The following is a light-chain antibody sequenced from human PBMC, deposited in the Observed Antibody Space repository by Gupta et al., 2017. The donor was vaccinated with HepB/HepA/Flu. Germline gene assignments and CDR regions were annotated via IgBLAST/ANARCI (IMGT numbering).Light chain of an antibody. V-gene: IGLV3-1*01. CDR1: ILGNKY. CDR3: QGWDISTVV. CDR2: QDN. Sequence: SYELTQPPSVSVSPGQTASITCYGDILGNKYAYWYEQKPGQSPVLVIDQDNKHLSGIPARFSGSKSGNTATLTISGTHSKEEADYYCQGWDISTVVFGGGTKLTV. J-gene: IGLJ3*02.